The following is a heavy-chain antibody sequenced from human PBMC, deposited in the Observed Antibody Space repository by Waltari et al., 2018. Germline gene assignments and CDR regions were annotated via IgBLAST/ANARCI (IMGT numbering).Heavy chain of an antibody. V-gene: IGHV3-74*01. J-gene: IGHJ4*02. CDR1: GFIFSTYW. CDR2: INSDGSST. CDR3: VRENIAAAGLES. D-gene: IGHD6-13*01. Sequence: EVQLVESGGGLVQPGGSLRLSCVASGFIFSTYWMAWVRHAPGKGLGWVARINSDGSSTTYADSVKGQFTISRDNAKNTLYLHMSSLRAEDTAVYYCVRENIAAAGLESWGQGTLVTVSS.